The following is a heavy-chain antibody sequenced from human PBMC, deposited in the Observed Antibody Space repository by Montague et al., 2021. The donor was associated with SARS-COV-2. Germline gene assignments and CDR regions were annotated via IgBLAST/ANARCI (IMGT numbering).Heavy chain of an antibody. Sequence: SLRLSCAASGFTFSSYDMNWVRQAPGKGLEWVSYISSSGGTTFYADSVRGRFTISRDNAKNSLYLQMNSLRAEDTAVYYCARDSRITMLVVVITSAFDIWGQGTMVTVSS. CDR2: ISSSGGTT. CDR3: ARDSRITMLVVVITSAFDI. J-gene: IGHJ3*02. CDR1: GFTFSSYD. V-gene: IGHV3-48*03. D-gene: IGHD3-22*01.